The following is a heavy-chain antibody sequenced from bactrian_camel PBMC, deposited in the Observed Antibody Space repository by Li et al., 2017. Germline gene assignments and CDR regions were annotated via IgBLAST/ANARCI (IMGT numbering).Heavy chain of an antibody. CDR2: LYSDSRDT. CDR3: AKDYVEGLGIDY. J-gene: IGHJ4*01. CDR1: GFTFDDAA. V-gene: IGHV3S7*01. Sequence: HVQLVESGGGLVQPGGSLRLSCAASGFTFDDAAMGWIRQAPGKGLEWVSGLYSDSRDTYYTDSVKGRFTISRDNAKTTVYPQMNSLKTEDTAMYFCAKDYVEGLGIDYWGQGTQVTVS. D-gene: IGHD5*01.